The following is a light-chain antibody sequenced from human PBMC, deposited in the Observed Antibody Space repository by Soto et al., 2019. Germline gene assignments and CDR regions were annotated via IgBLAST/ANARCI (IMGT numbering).Light chain of an antibody. CDR3: QQVNTYT. CDR1: LGISTY. Sequence: DIQLTQSPSFLSASVGDRVTITCRASLGISTYLAWYQQKPGKAPNLLIYAASTLQSWVPSRFSGSGSGTEFTLTSISLQPEDFATYYCQQVNTYTFGPGNKVDIK. J-gene: IGKJ3*01. V-gene: IGKV1-9*01. CDR2: AAS.